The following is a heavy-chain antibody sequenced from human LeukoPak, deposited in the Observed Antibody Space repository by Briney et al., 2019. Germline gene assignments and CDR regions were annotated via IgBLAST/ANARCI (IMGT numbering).Heavy chain of an antibody. V-gene: IGHV3-21*01. CDR3: ARELSGWLVPRSAFDI. CDR1: GFTFSSYS. Sequence: KPGGSLRLSCAASGFTFSSYSMNWVRQAPGRGLEWVSSISSSSSYIYYADSVKGRFTISRDNAKNTLYLQMGSLRAEDMAVYYCARELSGWLVPRSAFDIWGQGTMVTVSS. J-gene: IGHJ3*02. CDR2: ISSSSSYI. D-gene: IGHD6-19*01.